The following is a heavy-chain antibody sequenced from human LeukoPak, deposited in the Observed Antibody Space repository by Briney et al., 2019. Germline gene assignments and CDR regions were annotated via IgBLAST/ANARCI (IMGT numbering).Heavy chain of an antibody. J-gene: IGHJ4*02. V-gene: IGHV3-30*02. CDR3: AKQGSFDSGFLYYFDY. CDR2: IRYDGSNK. Sequence: GGSLRLSCAASGFTFGSYGMHWVRQAPGKGLEWVAFIRYDGSNKYYADSVKGRFTISRDNSKNTLYLQMNSLRAEDTAVYYCAKQGSFDSGFLYYFDYWGQGTLVTVSS. CDR1: GFTFGSYG. D-gene: IGHD3-22*01.